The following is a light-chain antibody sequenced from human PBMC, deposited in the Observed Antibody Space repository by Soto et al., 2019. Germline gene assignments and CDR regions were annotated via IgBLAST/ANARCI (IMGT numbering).Light chain of an antibody. CDR2: GAS. Sequence: EIVLTQSPGTLSLSPGERATLSCRASQSVTSSYLAWYQQKPGQAPRLLIYGASSRATGIPDRFSGSGSGTAFTLTISRLEPEAFAVYYCQQYGSSPAFGGGTKVEIK. CDR1: QSVTSSY. CDR3: QQYGSSPA. V-gene: IGKV3-20*01. J-gene: IGKJ4*01.